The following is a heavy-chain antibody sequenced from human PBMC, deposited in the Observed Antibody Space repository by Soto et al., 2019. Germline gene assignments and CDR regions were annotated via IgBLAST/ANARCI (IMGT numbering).Heavy chain of an antibody. D-gene: IGHD3-22*01. CDR3: ARHLPPEYYYDSSGSYYYYYGMDV. J-gene: IGHJ6*02. V-gene: IGHV5-10-1*01. CDR2: IDPSDSYT. Sequence: PGESLKISCKGSGYSFTIYCISWVLQRPGKGLEWMGRIDPSDSYTNYSPSFQGHVTISADKSISTAYLQWSSLKASDTAMYYCARHLPPEYYYDSSGSYYYYYGMDVWGQGTTVTVSS. CDR1: GYSFTIYC.